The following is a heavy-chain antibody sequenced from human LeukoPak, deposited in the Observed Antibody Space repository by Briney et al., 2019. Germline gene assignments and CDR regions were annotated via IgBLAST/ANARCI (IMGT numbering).Heavy chain of an antibody. D-gene: IGHD2-15*01. V-gene: IGHV1-8*01. CDR2: MNPNSGNT. Sequence: GASVKVSCKASGYTFTSYDINWVRQATGQGLEWMGWMNPNSGNTGYAQKFQGRVTMTRNTSISTAYMELSSLRFEDTAVYYCAREVVVAATHYYYYMDVWGKGTTVTVSS. CDR3: AREVVVAATHYYYYMDV. J-gene: IGHJ6*03. CDR1: GYTFTSYD.